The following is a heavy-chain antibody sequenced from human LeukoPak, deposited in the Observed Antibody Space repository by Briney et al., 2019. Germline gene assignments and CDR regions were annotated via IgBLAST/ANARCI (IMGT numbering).Heavy chain of an antibody. CDR3: ASESTVYHWFDY. V-gene: IGHV4-59*11. J-gene: IGHJ4*02. Sequence: SETLSLTCTVSGGSITSHHWSWIRQPPGKGLEWIGNVYYSGTTIYNPSLKSRVTISVDTAKNQFSLRLSSVTAADAAVYYCASESTVYHWFDYWGQGPPVTVSS. CDR1: GGSITSHH. CDR2: VYYSGTT. D-gene: IGHD1-20*01.